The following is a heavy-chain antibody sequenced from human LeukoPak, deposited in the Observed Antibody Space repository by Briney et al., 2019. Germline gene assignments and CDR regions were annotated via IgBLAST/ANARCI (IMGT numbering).Heavy chain of an antibody. CDR3: ARVRYSSSSSYFDY. V-gene: IGHV4-61*02. CDR1: GGSISSGSYY. D-gene: IGHD6-6*01. Sequence: SETLSLTCTVSGGSISSGSYYWSWIRQPAGKGLEWIGRIYTSGSTNYNPSLKSRVTMSVDTSKNQFSLKLSSVTAADTAVYYCARVRYSSSSSYFDYWGQGTLVTVSS. J-gene: IGHJ4*02. CDR2: IYTSGST.